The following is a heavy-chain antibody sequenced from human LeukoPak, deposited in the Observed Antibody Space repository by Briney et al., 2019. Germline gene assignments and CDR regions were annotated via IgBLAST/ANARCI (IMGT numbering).Heavy chain of an antibody. J-gene: IGHJ4*02. D-gene: IGHD4-23*01. CDR2: ISSSSSYI. V-gene: IGHV3-21*04. Sequence: PGGSLRLSCAASGFTFSSYTMNWVRQAPGKGLEWVSSISSSSSYIYYADSVKGRFTISRDNSKNTLYLQMNSLRAEDTAVYYCAADYGGSQTAYWGQGTLVTVSS. CDR3: AADYGGSQTAY. CDR1: GFTFSSYT.